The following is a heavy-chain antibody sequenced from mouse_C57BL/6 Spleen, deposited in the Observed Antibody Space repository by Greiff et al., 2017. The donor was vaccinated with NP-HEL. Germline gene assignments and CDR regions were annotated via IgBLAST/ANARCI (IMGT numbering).Heavy chain of an antibody. CDR3: ARSEGKYRSWFAY. J-gene: IGHJ3*01. Sequence: QVQLQQPGAELVMPGASVKLSCKASGYTFTSYWMHWVKQRPGQGLEWIGEIDPSDSYTNYNQKFKGKSTLTVDKSSSTAYMQLSSLTSEDSAVYYCARSEGKYRSWFAYWGQGTLVTVSA. CDR2: IDPSDSYT. V-gene: IGHV1-69*01. D-gene: IGHD2-1*01. CDR1: GYTFTSYW.